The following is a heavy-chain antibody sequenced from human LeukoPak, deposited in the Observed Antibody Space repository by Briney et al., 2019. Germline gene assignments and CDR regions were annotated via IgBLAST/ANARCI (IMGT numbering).Heavy chain of an antibody. CDR3: ARSQKSYDPFDY. CDR1: GGSISSGDYY. D-gene: IGHD5-12*01. Sequence: SQTLSLTCTVSGGSISSGDYYWSWIRQPPGKGLEWIGYIYYSGSTYYNPSLKSRVTISVDTSKNQFSLKLSSVTAADTAVYYCARSQKSYDPFDYWGQGTLVTVSS. CDR2: IYYSGST. J-gene: IGHJ4*02. V-gene: IGHV4-30-4*01.